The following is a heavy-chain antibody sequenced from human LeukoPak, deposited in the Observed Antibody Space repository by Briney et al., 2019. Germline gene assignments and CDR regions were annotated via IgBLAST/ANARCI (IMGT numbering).Heavy chain of an antibody. D-gene: IGHD6-19*01. Sequence: GGSLRLSCAASGFTFSSYAMSWVRQAPGKGLEWVSAISGSGGSTYYADSVKGRPTISRDNSKNTLYLQMNSLRAEDTAVYYCANTYSSGWYVPQGYFDYWGQGTLVTVSS. J-gene: IGHJ4*02. CDR3: ANTYSSGWYVPQGYFDY. CDR2: ISGSGGST. CDR1: GFTFSSYA. V-gene: IGHV3-23*01.